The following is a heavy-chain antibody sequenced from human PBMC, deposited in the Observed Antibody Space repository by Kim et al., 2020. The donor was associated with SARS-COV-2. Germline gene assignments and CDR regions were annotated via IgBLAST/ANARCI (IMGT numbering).Heavy chain of an antibody. J-gene: IGHJ4*02. V-gene: IGHV3-23*01. CDR3: VKSFYDEGTTHYGFPPFDY. Sequence: GGSLRLSCAASGFSFSNYGMNWVRQAPGKGLEWVSRISGRGDNTYYAESVKGRFTISRDNSRNTLSLQLNSLRGEDTALYYCVKSFYDEGTTHYGFPPFDYWGQGALVAVSS. D-gene: IGHD3-3*01. CDR1: GFSFSNYG. CDR2: ISGRGDNT.